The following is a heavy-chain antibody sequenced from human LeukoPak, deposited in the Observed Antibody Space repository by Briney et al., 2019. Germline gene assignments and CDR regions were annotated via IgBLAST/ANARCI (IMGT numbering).Heavy chain of an antibody. CDR1: GYTFTSYY. Sequence: ASVKVSCKASGYTFTSYYMHWVRQAPGQGLEWMGIINPSGGSTSYAQKLQGRVTMTTDTSTSTAYMELRSLRSDDTAVYYCARDDSKCSGGSCYNLNWFDPWGQGTLVTVSS. J-gene: IGHJ5*02. CDR3: ARDDSKCSGGSCYNLNWFDP. V-gene: IGHV1-46*01. CDR2: INPSGGST. D-gene: IGHD2-15*01.